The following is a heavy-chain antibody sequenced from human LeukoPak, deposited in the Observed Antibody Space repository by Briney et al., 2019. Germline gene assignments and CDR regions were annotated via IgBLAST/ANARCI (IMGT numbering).Heavy chain of an antibody. V-gene: IGHV1-2*06. CDR1: GYTFTGYY. CDR3: ARERQDSSSSVDY. D-gene: IGHD6-6*01. Sequence: ASVKVSCKASGYTFTGYYMHWVRQAPGQGLEWMGRINPNSGGANYAQKFQGRVTMTRDTSISTAYMELSRLRYDDTAVYYCARERQDSSSSVDYWGQGTLVTVSS. J-gene: IGHJ4*02. CDR2: INPNSGGA.